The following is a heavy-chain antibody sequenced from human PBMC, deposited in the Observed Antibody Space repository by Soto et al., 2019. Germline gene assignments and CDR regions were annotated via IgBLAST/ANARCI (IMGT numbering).Heavy chain of an antibody. CDR2: IIPIFGTA. D-gene: IGHD3-10*01. CDR3: AREGGGYYGSGRASSFDY. V-gene: IGHV1-69*01. Sequence: QVQLVQSGAEVKKPGSSVKVSCKASGGTFSSYAISWVRQAPGHGLEWMGGIIPIFGTANYAQKFQGRVTSTADESTSTAYIELSSLRSEDTAVYYGAREGGGYYGSGRASSFDYGGQGTLVTVSS. CDR1: GGTFSSYA. J-gene: IGHJ4*02.